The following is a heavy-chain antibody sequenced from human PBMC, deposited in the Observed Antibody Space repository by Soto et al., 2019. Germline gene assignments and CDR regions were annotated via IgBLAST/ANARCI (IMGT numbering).Heavy chain of an antibody. CDR2: INHSGST. CDR3: ARGLTIFGVVIIPPYYYYGMDV. D-gene: IGHD3-3*01. CDR1: GGSFSGYY. J-gene: IGHJ6*02. V-gene: IGHV4-34*01. Sequence: SETLSLTCAVYGGSFSGYYWSWIRQPPGKGLEWIGEINHSGSTNYNPSLKSRVTISVGTSKNQFSLKLSSVTAADTAVYYCARGLTIFGVVIIPPYYYYGMDVWGQGTTVTVSS.